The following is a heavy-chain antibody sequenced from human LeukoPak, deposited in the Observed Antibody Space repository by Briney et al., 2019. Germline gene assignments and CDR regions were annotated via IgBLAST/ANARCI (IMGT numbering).Heavy chain of an antibody. CDR3: ARTQLNGSRAP. Sequence: GGSLRLSCAASGFSIGPYWMTWARQVPGKRLEWVANINQDGSGKSYVDSVKGRFTISRDNAKNSLYLQMNGLRADDTAVYYCARTQLNGSRAPWGQGTLVTVSS. J-gene: IGHJ5*02. CDR2: INQDGSGK. CDR1: GFSIGPYW. V-gene: IGHV3-7*01. D-gene: IGHD3-10*01.